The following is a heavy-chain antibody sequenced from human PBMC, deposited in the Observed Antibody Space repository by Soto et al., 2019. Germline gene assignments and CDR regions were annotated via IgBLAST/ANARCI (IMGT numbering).Heavy chain of an antibody. V-gene: IGHV4-31*03. Sequence: SETLSLTCTVSCGSISSCGYYWSWIRQHPGKGLEWIGYIYYSGSTYYNPSLKSRVTISVDTSKNQFSLKLSSVTAADTAVYYCARMGYGYNWFDPWGQGTLVTVSS. CDR2: IYYSGST. J-gene: IGHJ5*02. CDR1: CGSISSCGYY. CDR3: ARMGYGYNWFDP. D-gene: IGHD5-18*01.